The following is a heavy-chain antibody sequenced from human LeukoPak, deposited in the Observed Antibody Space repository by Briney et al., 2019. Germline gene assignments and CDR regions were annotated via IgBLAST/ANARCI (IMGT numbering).Heavy chain of an antibody. D-gene: IGHD3-3*01. CDR1: GFSFPSHS. Sequence: GGSLRLSCAASGFSFPSHSFHWVRQSPGKGLEWVAYIGTSSSTIYQAKSVKGRFSISRDNAKNSLFLQTDSLRVEDTAVYYCARDRGTFGVVDSWGQGTLVAVSS. CDR2: IGTSSSTI. J-gene: IGHJ4*02. CDR3: ARDRGTFGVVDS. V-gene: IGHV3-48*04.